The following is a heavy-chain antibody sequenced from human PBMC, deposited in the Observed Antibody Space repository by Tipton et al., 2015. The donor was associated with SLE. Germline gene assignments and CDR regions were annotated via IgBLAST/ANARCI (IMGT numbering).Heavy chain of an antibody. CDR2: IYHRGTT. V-gene: IGHV4-4*02. Sequence: SLRLSCAASGFTLSSYAMSWVRQSPGKGLQWIGEIYHRGTTNYNPSLNSRGTISLDKSRNQFSLKLNSVTAADTAIYYCARTYSVSYWYFDLWGRGTLVTVSS. CDR3: ARTYSVSYWYFDL. D-gene: IGHD1-26*01. CDR1: GFTLSSYAM. J-gene: IGHJ2*01.